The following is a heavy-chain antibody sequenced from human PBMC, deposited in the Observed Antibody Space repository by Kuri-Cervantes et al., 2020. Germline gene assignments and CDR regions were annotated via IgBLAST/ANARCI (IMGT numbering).Heavy chain of an antibody. CDR1: GFTFSSYA. CDR2: IWYDGSNK. D-gene: IGHD2-15*01. J-gene: IGHJ6*03. CDR3: ARGGYCSGGSCYQTAYCYYYMDV. Sequence: GESLKISCAASGFTFSSYAMSWVRQAPGKGLEWVAVIWYDGSNKYYADSVKGRFTISRDNAKNSLYLQMNSLRAEDTAVYYCARGGYCSGGSCYQTAYCYYYMDVWGKGTTVTVSS. V-gene: IGHV3-33*08.